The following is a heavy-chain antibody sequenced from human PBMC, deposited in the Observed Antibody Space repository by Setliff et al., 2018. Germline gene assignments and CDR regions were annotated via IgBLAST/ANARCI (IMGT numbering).Heavy chain of an antibody. V-gene: IGHV4-38-2*02. CDR3: ARIRLCGGRVICPPGRYVDV. CDR1: GYSISSGYI. CDR2: IGHTGSI. Sequence: SETLSLTCTVSGYSISSGYIWGWIRQPPGKGLEWVGNIGHTGSINYNPSLKSRLTISRDTSKNQVSLKLNSVTATDRAVYYCARIRLCGGRVICPPGRYVDVWGKGTTVTVSS. D-gene: IGHD2-15*01. J-gene: IGHJ6*03.